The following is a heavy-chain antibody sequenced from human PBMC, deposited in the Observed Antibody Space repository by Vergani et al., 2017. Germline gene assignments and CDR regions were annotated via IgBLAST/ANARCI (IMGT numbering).Heavy chain of an antibody. J-gene: IGHJ4*02. CDR2: ISSSSSTI. CDR3: ARGSEYRAAAVDY. CDR1: GFTFSSYS. D-gene: IGHD6-13*01. V-gene: IGHV3-48*04. Sequence: EVQLVESGGGLVQPGGSLRLSCAASGFTFSSYSMNWVRQAPGKGLEWVSYISSSSSTIYYADSVKGRFTISRDNAKNSLYLQMNSLRAEDTAVYYCARGSEYRAAAVDYWGQGTLVTVSS.